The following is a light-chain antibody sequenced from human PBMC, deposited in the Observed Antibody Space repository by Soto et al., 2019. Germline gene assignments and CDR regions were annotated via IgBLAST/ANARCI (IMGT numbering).Light chain of an antibody. CDR1: QSVSSN. V-gene: IGKV3-15*01. CDR3: QRYNNWPPWT. J-gene: IGKJ1*01. Sequence: EMVMTQSPATLSVSPGERASLSCRASQSVSSNLAWYQQKPGQAPRLLIYGASTRATGIPARFSGSGSGTEFTLTISSLQSEDFAVYYCQRYNNWPPWTFGQGTKVDI. CDR2: GAS.